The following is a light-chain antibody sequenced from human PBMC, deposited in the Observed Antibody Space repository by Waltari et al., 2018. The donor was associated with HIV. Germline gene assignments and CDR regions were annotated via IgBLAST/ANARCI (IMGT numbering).Light chain of an antibody. J-gene: IGKJ1*01. CDR2: SAS. V-gene: IGKV1-9*01. CDR3: QQLNNYPRT. Sequence: DIQLTQSPSFVSASIGARVTVTCRASQGIISSLAWYQQKPGKAPKLLIYSASTLQSGVPSRFSGSGSGTEFTLTISGLQAEDFATYFCQQLNNYPRTFGQGTKVEVK. CDR1: QGIISS.